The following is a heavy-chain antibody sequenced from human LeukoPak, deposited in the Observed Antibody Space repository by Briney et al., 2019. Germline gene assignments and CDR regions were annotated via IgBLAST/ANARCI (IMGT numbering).Heavy chain of an antibody. CDR1: GYSFTSYW. V-gene: IGHV5-51*01. CDR2: IYPGDSDT. D-gene: IGHD3-22*01. Sequence: GESLKISCKGSGYSFTSYWIGWVRQMPGKGLEWMGIIYPGDSDTRYSPSFQGQVTISADKSISTAYLQWSSLKASDTAMYYCARSFRRYYDSSGYYGPSDYWGQGTLVTVSS. CDR3: ARSFRRYYDSSGYYGPSDY. J-gene: IGHJ4*02.